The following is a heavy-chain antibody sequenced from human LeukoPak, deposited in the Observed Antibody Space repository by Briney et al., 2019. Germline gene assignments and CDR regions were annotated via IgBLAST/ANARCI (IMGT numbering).Heavy chain of an antibody. CDR2: INPNSGGT. D-gene: IGHD1-20*01. CDR1: GYTFTGYY. V-gene: IGHV1-2*02. J-gene: IGHJ3*02. Sequence: ASVKVSCKASGYTFTGYYMHWVRQAPGQGLEWMGWINPNSGGTNYAQKFQGRVTISRDNAKNSLYLQMNSLRAEDTAVYYCAMSRYNWNLGPPQIWGQGTMVTVSS. CDR3: AMSRYNWNLGPPQI.